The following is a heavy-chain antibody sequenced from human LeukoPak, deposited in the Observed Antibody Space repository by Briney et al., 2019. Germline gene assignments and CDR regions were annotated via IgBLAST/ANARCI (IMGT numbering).Heavy chain of an antibody. V-gene: IGHV3-23*01. CDR3: AKVPVGYYYDSSGERYFDY. CDR1: GFTFSSYA. CDR2: ISGSGGST. Sequence: GGSLRLSCAASGFTFSSYAMSWVRQAPGKGLEWVSAISGSGGSTYNADSVKGRFTISRDNSKNTLYLQMNSLRAEDTAVYYCAKVPVGYYYDSSGERYFDYWGQGTLVTVSS. D-gene: IGHD3-22*01. J-gene: IGHJ4*02.